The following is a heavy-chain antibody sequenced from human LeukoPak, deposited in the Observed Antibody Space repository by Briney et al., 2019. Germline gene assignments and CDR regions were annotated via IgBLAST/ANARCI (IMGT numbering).Heavy chain of an antibody. CDR1: GYTFTDYY. V-gene: IGHV1-2*02. D-gene: IGHD1-1*01. J-gene: IGHJ4*02. CDR3: ARRGDNEGYDY. Sequence: ASVKVSCKASGYTFTDYYIHWVRQALGQGLEWMGWINPNSGGSNNAQKFQGRVTMTRDTSISTAYMELSSLRSGDTAVFYCARRGDNEGYDYWGQGTLVTVSS. CDR2: INPNSGGS.